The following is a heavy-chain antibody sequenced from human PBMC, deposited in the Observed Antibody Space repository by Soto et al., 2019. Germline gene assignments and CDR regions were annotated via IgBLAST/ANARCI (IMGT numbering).Heavy chain of an antibody. CDR1: GFTFSTYA. V-gene: IGHV3-23*01. CDR3: ARDRHPYSTKYYFDY. CDR2: TSGSGAYT. J-gene: IGHJ4*02. Sequence: GSLRLSCAASGFTFSTYAMNWVRQPPGKGLEWVSSTSGSGAYTYYADSVQGRFTISRDNSKNTLNLQMNSLRAEDTAVYYCARDRHPYSTKYYFDYWGQGTLVTVSS. D-gene: IGHD2-2*01.